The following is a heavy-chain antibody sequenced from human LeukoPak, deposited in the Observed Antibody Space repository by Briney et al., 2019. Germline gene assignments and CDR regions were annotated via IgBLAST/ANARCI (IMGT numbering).Heavy chain of an antibody. Sequence: ASVKVSCKASGYTFTSYGISWVRQAPGQGLEWMGWINAYNGNTNYAQKLQGRVTMTTDTSTSTAYMELRSLRSDDTAVYYCARAYGSGSFSRMDVWGKGTTVTVSS. D-gene: IGHD3-10*01. CDR2: INAYNGNT. V-gene: IGHV1-18*04. J-gene: IGHJ6*04. CDR3: ARAYGSGSFSRMDV. CDR1: GYTFTSYG.